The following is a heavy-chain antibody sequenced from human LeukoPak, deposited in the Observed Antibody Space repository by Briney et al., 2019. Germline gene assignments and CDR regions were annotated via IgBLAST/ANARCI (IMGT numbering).Heavy chain of an antibody. Sequence: PGGSLRLSCAASGFTFSSYSMNWVRQAPGKGLEWVSSISSSSSYIYYADSVKGRFTISRDNAKNSLYLQMNSLRAEDTAVYYCARSAAVADPRYYYYMDVWGKGTTVTVSS. D-gene: IGHD6-19*01. CDR2: ISSSSSYI. CDR3: ARSAAVADPRYYYYMDV. J-gene: IGHJ6*03. CDR1: GFTFSSYS. V-gene: IGHV3-21*01.